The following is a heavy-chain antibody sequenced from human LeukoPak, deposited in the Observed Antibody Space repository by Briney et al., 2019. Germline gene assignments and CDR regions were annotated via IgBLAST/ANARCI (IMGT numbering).Heavy chain of an antibody. J-gene: IGHJ4*02. D-gene: IGHD3-22*01. V-gene: IGHV4-30-2*01. Sequence: SQTLSLTCSVSGGSVSNGAYHWSWIRQPAGKGLEWIGYIYHSGSTYYNPSLKSRVTISVDRSKNQFSLKLSSVTAADTAVYYCARFYYDSSGGSYFDYWGQGTLVTVSS. CDR1: GGSVSNGAYH. CDR2: IYHSGST. CDR3: ARFYYDSSGGSYFDY.